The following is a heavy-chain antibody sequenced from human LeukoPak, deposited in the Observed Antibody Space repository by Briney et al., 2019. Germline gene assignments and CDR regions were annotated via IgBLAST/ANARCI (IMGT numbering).Heavy chain of an antibody. D-gene: IGHD6-13*01. V-gene: IGHV3-30*02. CDR1: GFTFSSYG. Sequence: GGSLRLSCAASGFTFSSYGMHWVRQAPGKGLEWVAFIRYDGGNKYYADSVKGRFTISRDNSKNTLYLQMNSLRAEDTAVYYCARDIEAAGLFSDYWGQGTLVTVSS. CDR3: ARDIEAAGLFSDY. CDR2: IRYDGGNK. J-gene: IGHJ4*02.